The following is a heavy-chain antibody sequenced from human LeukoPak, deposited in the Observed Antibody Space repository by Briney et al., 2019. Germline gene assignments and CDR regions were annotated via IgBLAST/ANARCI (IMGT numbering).Heavy chain of an antibody. CDR1: GFTITNYA. CDR3: ARAHGDGFDL. J-gene: IGHJ3*01. CDR2: ISDSGGGT. Sequence: PGGSLRLPCAASGFTITNYAMTWVRQAPAKGLGWVSTISDSGGGTYYTDSVKGRFTISRDGANNTLYLQMNNLRVEDAATYYCARAHGDGFDLWGQGTMVTVSA. V-gene: IGHV3-23*01.